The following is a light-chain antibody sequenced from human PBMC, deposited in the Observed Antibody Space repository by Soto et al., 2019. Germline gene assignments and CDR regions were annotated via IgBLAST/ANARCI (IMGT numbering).Light chain of an antibody. CDR2: GAA. V-gene: IGKV3-20*01. CDR1: QTVSSN. CDR3: QQYGSSTWT. J-gene: IGKJ1*01. Sequence: EIVLTQSPGTLSLSPGERATLSCRASQTVSSNLAWYQKKPGQAPSLLIYGAATRATGIPARFSGSGSGTEFTLTISRLETEDFAVYYCQQYGSSTWTFGQGTKVEIK.